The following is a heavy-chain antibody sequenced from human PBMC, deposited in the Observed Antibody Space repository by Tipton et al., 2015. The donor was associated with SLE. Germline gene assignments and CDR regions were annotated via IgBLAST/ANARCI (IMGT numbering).Heavy chain of an antibody. V-gene: IGHV4-61*01. J-gene: IGHJ2*01. D-gene: IGHD6-6*01. CDR2: IYYSGST. CDR1: GGSISSGSYY. CDR3: ARAEQLADYWYFDL. Sequence: TLSLTCTVSGGSISSGSYYWSWIRQPPGKGLEWIGYIYYSGSTNYNPSLKSRVTISVDTSKNQFSLELSSVTAADTAVYYCARAEQLADYWYFDLWGRGTLVTVSS.